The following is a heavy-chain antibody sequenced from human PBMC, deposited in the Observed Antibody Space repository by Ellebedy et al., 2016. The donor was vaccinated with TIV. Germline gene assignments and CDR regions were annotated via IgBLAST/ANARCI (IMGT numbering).Heavy chain of an antibody. J-gene: IGHJ4*02. CDR2: ITGMFRTV. CDR3: ARGGAYYHRYFDD. D-gene: IGHD3-10*01. CDR1: GGTFNSHA. Sequence: SVKVSYKASGGTFNSHAISWVRQAPGQGLEWMGGITGMFRTVNYAQKFQGRVTITADEFMTTAYMELSSLRSEDTAVYYCARGGAYYHRYFDDWGQGTLVTVSS. V-gene: IGHV1-69*13.